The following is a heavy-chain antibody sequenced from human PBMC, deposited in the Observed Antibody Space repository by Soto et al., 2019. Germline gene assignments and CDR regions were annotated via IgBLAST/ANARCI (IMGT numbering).Heavy chain of an antibody. CDR3: ARVQYSSSWSWFDP. D-gene: IGHD6-13*01. CDR1: GVTFSSYT. V-gene: IGHV1-69*02. Sequence: QVQLVQAGAEVKNPGSSGKVSCKASGVTFSSYTISWVRQAPGQGLEWMGRIIPILGIANYAQKFQGRVTITADKSTSTAYMELSSLSSDETAVYYCARVQYSSSWSWFDPWGQGTLVTVSS. J-gene: IGHJ5*02. CDR2: IIPILGIA.